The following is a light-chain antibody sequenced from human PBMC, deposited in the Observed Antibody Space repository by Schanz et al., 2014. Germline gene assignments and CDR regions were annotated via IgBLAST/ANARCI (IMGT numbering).Light chain of an antibody. J-gene: IGKJ2*01. V-gene: IGKV3-20*01. CDR3: QLYGSSPRYT. CDR2: GAS. Sequence: IVLTQSPGTLSLSPGERATLSCRASQTVSNNYLAWYQQKPGQAPRLLVYGASNRATGIPDRFIGSGSGTDFTLTINRLEPEDLSVYYCQLYGSSPRYTFGQGTKLEIK. CDR1: QTVSNNY.